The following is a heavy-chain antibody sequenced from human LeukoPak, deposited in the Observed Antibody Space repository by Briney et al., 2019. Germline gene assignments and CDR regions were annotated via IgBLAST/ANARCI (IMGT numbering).Heavy chain of an antibody. CDR1: GFTFRSHW. CDR3: ARDSQLPLDY. V-gene: IGHV3-74*01. Sequence: GGSLRLSCAAPGFTFRSHWMHWVGQGSRKGLVWVSRINIDGSSTIYADSVKGRFTISRDNAKNTLYLQMNSLRAEDTAVYYCARDSQLPLDYWGQGTLVTVSS. D-gene: IGHD5-24*01. CDR2: INIDGSST. J-gene: IGHJ4*02.